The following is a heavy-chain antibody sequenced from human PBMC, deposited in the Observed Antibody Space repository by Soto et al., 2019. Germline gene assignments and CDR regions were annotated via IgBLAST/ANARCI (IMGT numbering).Heavy chain of an antibody. Sequence: PGVSLRLSCTASGFNFSGYDMHWVRQPTGKGLEWLSGINTAGDTYYPDSVKGRFTISRENAKNSLYLQMNSLRAGDTPVYFCTRGNYGESNCLGQGTLVTVSS. D-gene: IGHD4-17*01. CDR2: INTAGDT. CDR1: GFNFSGYD. J-gene: IGHJ4*02. V-gene: IGHV3-13*01. CDR3: TRGNYGESNC.